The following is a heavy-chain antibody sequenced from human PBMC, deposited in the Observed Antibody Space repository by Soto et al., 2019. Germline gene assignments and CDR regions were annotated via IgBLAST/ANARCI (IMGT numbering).Heavy chain of an antibody. D-gene: IGHD7-27*01. CDR1: GFTFSSYS. Sequence: GGSLRLSCAASGFTFSSYSMNWVRQAPGKGLEWVSSISSSSSYIYYADSVKGRFTISRDNAKNSLYLQMNSLRAEDTAVYYCARATGVTGGNDAFDIWGQGTMVTVSS. J-gene: IGHJ3*02. CDR3: ARATGVTGGNDAFDI. V-gene: IGHV3-21*01. CDR2: ISSSSSYI.